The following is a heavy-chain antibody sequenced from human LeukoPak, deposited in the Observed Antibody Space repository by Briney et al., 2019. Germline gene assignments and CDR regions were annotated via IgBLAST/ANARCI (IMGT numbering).Heavy chain of an antibody. CDR2: IRYDGSNK. J-gene: IGHJ6*03. D-gene: IGHD4-17*01. Sequence: GSLRLSCAASGFTFSSYGMHWVRQAPGKGLEWVAFIRYDGSNKYYADSVKGRFTISRDNSKNTLYLQMNSLRAEDTAVYYCAKGATVNPQYYYYYMDVWGKGTTVTISS. V-gene: IGHV3-30*02. CDR1: GFTFSSYG. CDR3: AKGATVNPQYYYYYMDV.